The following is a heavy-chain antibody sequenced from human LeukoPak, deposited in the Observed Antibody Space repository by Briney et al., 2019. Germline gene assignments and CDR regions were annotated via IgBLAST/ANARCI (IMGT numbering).Heavy chain of an antibody. CDR1: GFTFSSYE. D-gene: IGHD1-1*01. J-gene: IGHJ4*02. CDR3: ARTTTNAPLY. V-gene: IGHV3-48*03. CDR2: ISSSSSTI. Sequence: GGSLRLSCAASGFTFSSYEMNWVRQAPGKGLEWVSYISSSSSTIYYADSVRGRFTISRDNAKNSLYLQMNSLRAEDTALYYCARTTTNAPLYWGQGTLVTVSS.